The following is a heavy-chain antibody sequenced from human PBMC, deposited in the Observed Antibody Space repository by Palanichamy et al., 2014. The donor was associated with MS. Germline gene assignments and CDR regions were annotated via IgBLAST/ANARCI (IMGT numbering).Heavy chain of an antibody. J-gene: IGHJ4*02. CDR3: ARRKYSSSSGLPDY. CDR1: GGTFSSYA. D-gene: IGHD6-6*01. CDR2: IIPIFGTA. Sequence: QVQLVQSGAEVKKPGSSVKVSCKASGGTFSSYAISRVRQAPGQGLERMGGIIPIFGTANYAQKFQGRVTITADESTSTAYMELSSLRSEDTAVYYCARRKYSSSSGLPDYWGQGTLVTVSS. V-gene: IGHV1-69*01.